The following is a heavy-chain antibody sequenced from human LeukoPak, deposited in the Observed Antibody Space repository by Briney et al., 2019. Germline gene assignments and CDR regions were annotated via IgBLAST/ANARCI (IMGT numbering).Heavy chain of an antibody. V-gene: IGHV3-23*01. CDR3: AKVVVVTNKFDY. CDR1: GLTFSSYA. CDR2: ISGSGGST. Sequence: GGSLRLSCAASGLTFSSYAMSWVRQAPGKGLEWVSAISGSGGSTYYADSVKGRFTISRDNSKNTLYLQMNSLRAEDTAVYYCAKVVVVTNKFDYWGQGTLVTVSS. D-gene: IGHD2-21*01. J-gene: IGHJ4*02.